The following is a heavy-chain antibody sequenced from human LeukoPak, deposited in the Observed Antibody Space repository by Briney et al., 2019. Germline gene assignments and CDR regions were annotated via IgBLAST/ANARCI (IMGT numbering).Heavy chain of an antibody. CDR3: ARERQDTILPSGAFDI. Sequence: PGRSLRLSSAASGFTFSTDFMHCVRQAPGKGLEWVADIASDGSHTFYVESVKGRFTISRDNSKNTLYLQMNSLRAEDTAVYFCARERQDTILPSGAFDIWGQGTMVTVSS. CDR2: IASDGSHT. CDR1: GFTFSTDF. J-gene: IGHJ3*02. D-gene: IGHD2-21*01. V-gene: IGHV3-30-3*01.